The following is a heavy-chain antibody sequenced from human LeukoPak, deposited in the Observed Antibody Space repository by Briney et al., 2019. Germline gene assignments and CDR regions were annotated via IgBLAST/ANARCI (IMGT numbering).Heavy chain of an antibody. D-gene: IGHD1-26*01. V-gene: IGHV3-23*01. CDR2: ISGRGDNT. CDR1: GFMFKSYA. CDR3: AKDISSVGIPDY. Sequence: PGGSLGLSCAASGFMFKSYAMSWVRQAPGKGLEWVSGISGRGDNTNYADSVKGRFTISRDNSNNTVHLHLNGLTFEDTAVYYCAKDISSVGIPDYWGQGTLVTVSS. J-gene: IGHJ4*02.